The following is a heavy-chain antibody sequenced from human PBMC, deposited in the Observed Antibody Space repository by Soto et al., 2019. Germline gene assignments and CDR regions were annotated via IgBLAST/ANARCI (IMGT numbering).Heavy chain of an antibody. J-gene: IGHJ6*02. CDR3: AKVLVGLRYFDWLSQTYYYYGMDV. D-gene: IGHD3-9*01. V-gene: IGHV3-74*01. CDR1: GFTFSSYW. CDR2: INSDGSST. Sequence: GSLRLSCAASGFTFSSYWMHWVRQAPGKGLVWVSRINSDGSSTSYADSVKGRFTISRDNAKDTLYLQMNSLRAEDTAVYYCAKVLVGLRYFDWLSQTYYYYGMDVWGQGTTVTVSS.